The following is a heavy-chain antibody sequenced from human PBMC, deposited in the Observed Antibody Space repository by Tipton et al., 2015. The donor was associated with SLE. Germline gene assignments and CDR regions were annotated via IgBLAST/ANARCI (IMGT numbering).Heavy chain of an antibody. J-gene: IGHJ3*01. V-gene: IGHV4-39*01. Sequence: TLSLTCTVSGGSISSSDYSWGWIRQPPGKGLEWIGGIYYSGSTFYNPSLKSRATISVDTSKYQLSLQLSSVTAADTAVYYCGRHKTATRAFDFWGQGTLVTVSS. CDR1: GGSISSSDYS. CDR3: GRHKTATRAFDF. CDR2: IYYSGST. D-gene: IGHD1-1*01.